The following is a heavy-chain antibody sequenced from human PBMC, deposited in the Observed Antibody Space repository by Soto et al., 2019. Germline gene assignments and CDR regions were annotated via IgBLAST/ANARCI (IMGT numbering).Heavy chain of an antibody. CDR1: GFTFSSYG. J-gene: IGHJ6*02. CDR2: IWYDGSNK. V-gene: IGHV3-33*01. Sequence: GGSLRLSCAASGFTFSSYGMHWVRQAPGKGLEWVAVIWYDGSNKYYADSVKGRFTISRDNSKNTLYLQMNSLRAEDTAVYYCARGLGYCSGGSCYWGGGYYYGMDVWGQGTTVTVSS. CDR3: ARGLGYCSGGSCYWGGGYYYGMDV. D-gene: IGHD2-15*01.